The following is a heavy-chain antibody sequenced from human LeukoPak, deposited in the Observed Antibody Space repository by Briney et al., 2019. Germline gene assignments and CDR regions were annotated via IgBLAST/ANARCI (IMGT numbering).Heavy chain of an antibody. CDR1: GYTFTSYG. D-gene: IGHD3-22*01. CDR3: ARPYYDSSAPPYDY. CDR2: ISAYNGNT. V-gene: IGHV1-18*01. J-gene: IGHJ4*02. Sequence: GASVKVSCKASGYTFTSYGISWVRQAPGQGLEWMGWISAYNGNTNYAQKLQGRVTMTTDTSTSTAYMELRSLRSDDTAGYYCARPYYDSSAPPYDYWGQGTLVTVSS.